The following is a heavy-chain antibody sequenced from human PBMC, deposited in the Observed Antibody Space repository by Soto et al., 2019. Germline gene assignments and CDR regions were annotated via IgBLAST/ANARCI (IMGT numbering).Heavy chain of an antibody. J-gene: IGHJ5*02. V-gene: IGHV4-59*01. CDR2: IYYSGST. D-gene: IGHD6-13*01. Sequence: SETLSLTCTVSGGSISSYYWSLIRQPPGKGLEWIGYIYYSGSTNYNPSLKSRVTISVDTSKNQFSLKLSSVTAADTAVYYCARGQLGLSYWFDPWGQGTLVTVSS. CDR1: GGSISSYY. CDR3: ARGQLGLSYWFDP.